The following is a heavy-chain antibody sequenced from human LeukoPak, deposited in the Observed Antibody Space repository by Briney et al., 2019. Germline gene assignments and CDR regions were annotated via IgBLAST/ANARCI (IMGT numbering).Heavy chain of an antibody. CDR1: VFTFSIYA. V-gene: IGHV3-23*01. CDR2: INNSGGST. J-gene: IGHJ4*02. Sequence: GGSLRLSCAASVFTFSIYAMSWVRQAPGKGLEWVSTINNSGGSTYYADSVKGRFTISRDNSKNTLYLQMNSLRAEDTAVYYCAKGRNLGGVGPPPDYWGQGTLVTVSS. D-gene: IGHD3-10*01. CDR3: AKGRNLGGVGPPPDY.